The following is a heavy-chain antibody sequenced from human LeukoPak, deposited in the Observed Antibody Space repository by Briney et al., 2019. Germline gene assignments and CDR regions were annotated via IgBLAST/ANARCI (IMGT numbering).Heavy chain of an antibody. CDR2: ISYDGSNK. V-gene: IGHV3-30-3*01. CDR3: AKGWRMSDP. J-gene: IGHJ5*02. D-gene: IGHD1-1*01. Sequence: PGGSLRLFCAASGFTFSSYAMHWVRQAPGKGLEWVAVISYDGSNKYYADSVKGRFTISRDNSKNTLYLQMNSLRAEDTAVYYCAKGWRMSDPWGQGTLVTVSS. CDR1: GFTFSSYA.